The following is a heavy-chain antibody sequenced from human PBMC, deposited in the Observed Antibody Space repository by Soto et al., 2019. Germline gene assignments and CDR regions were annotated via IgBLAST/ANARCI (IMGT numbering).Heavy chain of an antibody. CDR2: ISSSSYI. Sequence: EVQLVESGGGRVKPGGSLRLSCAASGFTFSSYSMNWVRQAPGKGLEWVSSISSSSYIYYADSLKGRFTISRDNAKNSLYLQMNSLRAEDTAVYYCARTTGRLVVVAGFDYWGQGTLVTVSS. J-gene: IGHJ4*02. V-gene: IGHV3-21*01. CDR3: ARTTGRLVVVAGFDY. D-gene: IGHD2-15*01. CDR1: GFTFSSYS.